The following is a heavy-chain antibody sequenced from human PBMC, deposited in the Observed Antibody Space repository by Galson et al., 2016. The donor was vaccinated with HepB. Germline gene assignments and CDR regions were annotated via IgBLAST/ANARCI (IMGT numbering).Heavy chain of an antibody. CDR1: GGSISSSNYY. D-gene: IGHD2-21*01. V-gene: IGHV4-39*01. CDR3: ARGNGGDPDAYYSAMDV. Sequence: SETLSLTCTVSGGSISSSNYYWGWIRQPPGKGLEWIGSIYYIGSTYYNPSLKSRVTISVDTSKNQFSLKLSSVTAADTAVYYCARGNGGDPDAYYSAMDVWGQGTTVTVSS. CDR2: IYYIGST. J-gene: IGHJ6*02.